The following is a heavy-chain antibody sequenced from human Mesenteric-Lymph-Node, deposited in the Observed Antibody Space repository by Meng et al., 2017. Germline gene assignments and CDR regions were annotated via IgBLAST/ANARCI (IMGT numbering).Heavy chain of an antibody. Sequence: QVQLVQSGAEVQKSWASVKVPCKATGYTFSNYGISWVRQAPGQGLEWMGWISGYSGNTKYAQKLQGRVTMTTDTSTNTAYMELRSLRSDDTAVYYCTRADIAAAGTGGYWGQGTLVTVSS. D-gene: IGHD6-13*01. CDR1: GYTFSNYG. CDR2: ISGYSGNT. CDR3: TRADIAAAGTGGY. V-gene: IGHV1-18*01. J-gene: IGHJ4*02.